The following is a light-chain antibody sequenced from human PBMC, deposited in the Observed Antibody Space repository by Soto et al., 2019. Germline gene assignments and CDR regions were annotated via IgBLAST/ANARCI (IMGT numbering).Light chain of an antibody. J-gene: IGKJ5*01. V-gene: IGKV3-20*01. CDR3: QQYGSSPPIT. CDR2: GAF. Sequence: EMVLTQSPGTLSLSPGERATRSCRASQSVSSSYLAWYQQKPGQAPRLLIYGAFSRATGIPDRFSGSGSGTDFTLTISRLEPEDFAVYYCQQYGSSPPITFGQGTRLEIK. CDR1: QSVSSSY.